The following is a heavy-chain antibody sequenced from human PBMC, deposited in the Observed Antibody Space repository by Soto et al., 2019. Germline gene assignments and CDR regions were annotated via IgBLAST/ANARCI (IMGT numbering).Heavy chain of an antibody. CDR1: GFTFSNYG. CDR3: ATDGPGKQSLVGYYFDY. V-gene: IGHV3-30*03. CDR2: VSSDGSKK. Sequence: QVQLVESGGGVVQPGRSLGLSCAASGFTFSNYGMHWVRQAPGKGLEWVAVVSSDGSKKYYVDSVKGRFTISRDNSKNTLFLQMDSLTGEDTAVYYCATDGPGKQSLVGYYFDYWGQGTSVTVSS. D-gene: IGHD6-19*01. J-gene: IGHJ4*02.